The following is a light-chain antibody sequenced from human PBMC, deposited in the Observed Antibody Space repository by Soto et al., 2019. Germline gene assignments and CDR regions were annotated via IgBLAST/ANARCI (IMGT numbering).Light chain of an antibody. CDR1: SSNIGAGYD. V-gene: IGLV1-40*01. J-gene: IGLJ7*01. Sequence: QPVLTQPPSVSGAPGQRVTISCTGSSSNIGAGYDVHWYQQLPGTAPKLLIYGNSNRPSGVPDRFSGSKSGTSASLAITGLQAEDEADYYCQSYDSSLSDAVFGGGTQLTVL. CDR2: GNS. CDR3: QSYDSSLSDAV.